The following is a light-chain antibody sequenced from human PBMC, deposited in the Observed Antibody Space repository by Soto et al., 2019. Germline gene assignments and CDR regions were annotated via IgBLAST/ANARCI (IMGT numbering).Light chain of an antibody. J-gene: IGKJ2*01. CDR2: EAS. CDR3: QQSHSTPPT. V-gene: IGKV1-39*01. CDR1: HNIVTY. Sequence: DIPMAQSPPSLSASVGDRVTITCRASHNIVTYLNWYQQKAGKAPSLLIYEASHLQSGVPFRFFGSGSGTDFTLTIDNLQHEDCATYYCQQSHSTPPTFGPGTKLEIK.